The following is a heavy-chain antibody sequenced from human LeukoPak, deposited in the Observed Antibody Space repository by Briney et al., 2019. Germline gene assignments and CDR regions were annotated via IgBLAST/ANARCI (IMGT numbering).Heavy chain of an antibody. V-gene: IGHV1-18*01. J-gene: IGHJ6*03. Sequence: ASVKVSCKASGYTFTSYGISWVRQAPGQGLEWMGWISAYNGNTNYAQKLQGRVTMTTDTSTSTAYMELRSLRSDGTAVYYCARAVVPAADYYYYYYYMDVWGKGTTVTVSS. CDR1: GYTFTSYG. D-gene: IGHD2-2*01. CDR3: ARAVVPAADYYYYYYYMDV. CDR2: ISAYNGNT.